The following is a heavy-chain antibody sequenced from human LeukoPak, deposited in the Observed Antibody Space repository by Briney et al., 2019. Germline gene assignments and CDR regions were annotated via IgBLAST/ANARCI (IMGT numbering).Heavy chain of an antibody. Sequence: SVTVSCKASGDTFSSYAISWVRQAHGQGLEWMGRIIPIFGIANYAQKFQGRVTITADKSTSTAYMELSSLRSEDTAVYYCARDRGVVAPETYYYYGMDVWGQGTTVTVSS. CDR3: ARDRGVVAPETYYYYGMDV. CDR2: IIPIFGIA. CDR1: GDTFSSYA. J-gene: IGHJ6*02. V-gene: IGHV1-69*04. D-gene: IGHD2-21*01.